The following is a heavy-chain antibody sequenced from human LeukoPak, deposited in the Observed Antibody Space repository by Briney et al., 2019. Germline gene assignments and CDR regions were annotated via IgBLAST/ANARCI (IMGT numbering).Heavy chain of an antibody. D-gene: IGHD6-13*01. CDR1: GFTFSDYY. V-gene: IGHV3-11*01. CDR2: ISSSGSTI. Sequence: GGSLRLSCAASGFTFSDYYMSWIRQAPGKGLEWVSYISSSGSTIYYADSVKGRFTISRDNAKNSLYLQMNSLRAEDTAVYYCARDAEYSSSRRGAGDGAGDEYFQHWGQGTLVTVSS. J-gene: IGHJ1*01. CDR3: ARDAEYSSSRRGAGDGAGDEYFQH.